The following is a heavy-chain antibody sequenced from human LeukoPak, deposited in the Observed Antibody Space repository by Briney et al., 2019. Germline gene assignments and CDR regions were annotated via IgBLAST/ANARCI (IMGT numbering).Heavy chain of an antibody. D-gene: IGHD3-22*01. Sequence: SETLSLTCAVYGGSFSGYYWSWIRQPPGKGLEWIGEINHSGSTNYNPSLKSRVTISVDTSKNQFSLKLSSVTAADTAVYYCARESHYDSSGYYLGYYYYYMDVWGKGTTVTVSS. V-gene: IGHV4-34*01. J-gene: IGHJ6*03. CDR3: ARESHYDSSGYYLGYYYYYMDV. CDR1: GGSFSGYY. CDR2: INHSGST.